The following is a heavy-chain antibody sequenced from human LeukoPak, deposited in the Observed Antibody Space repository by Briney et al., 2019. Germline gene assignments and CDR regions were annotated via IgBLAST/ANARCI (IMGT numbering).Heavy chain of an antibody. D-gene: IGHD6-13*01. J-gene: IGHJ1*01. CDR3: TRDFYSSSWD. V-gene: IGHV3-7*01. CDR1: GFSFSSYW. CDR2: IKQDGSEK. Sequence: GGSLRLSCAASGFSFSSYWMSWVRQAPGKGLEWVANIKQDGSEKYYVDSVKGRFTISRDNAKKMLFLQMNSLRAEDTAVYYCTRDFYSSSWDWGQGTLVTVSS.